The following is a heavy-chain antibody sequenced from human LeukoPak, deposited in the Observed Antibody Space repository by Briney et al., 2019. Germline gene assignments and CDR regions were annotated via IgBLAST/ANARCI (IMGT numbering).Heavy chain of an antibody. CDR3: ARLVGATPGIGLDY. CDR1: GGSISSSSYY. V-gene: IGHV4-39*07. Sequence: KSSETLSLTCTVSGGSISSSSYYWGWIRQPPGKGLEWIGSIYHSGSTYYNPSLKSRVTISVDTSKNQFSLKLSSVTAADTAVYYCARLVGATPGIGLDYWGQGTLVTVSS. J-gene: IGHJ4*02. CDR2: IYHSGST. D-gene: IGHD1-26*01.